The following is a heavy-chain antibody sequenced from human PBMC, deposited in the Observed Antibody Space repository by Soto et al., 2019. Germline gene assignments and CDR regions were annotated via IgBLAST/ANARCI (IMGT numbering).Heavy chain of an antibody. Sequence: ASVKVSCKASGYTFTGYYIYWVRQAPREGLEWMAWINPNTGGTNYAQRFQGRVTLTRDTSISTAYMELSGLRSDDTAVYYCARELSLSAYVKWYYGMDVWGQGTTVTVSS. CDR1: GYTFTGYY. CDR2: INPNTGGT. CDR3: ARELSLSAYVKWYYGMDV. D-gene: IGHD1-26*01. J-gene: IGHJ6*02. V-gene: IGHV1-2*02.